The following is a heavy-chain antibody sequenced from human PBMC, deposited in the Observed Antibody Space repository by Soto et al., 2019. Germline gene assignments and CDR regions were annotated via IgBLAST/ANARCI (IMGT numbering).Heavy chain of an antibody. CDR2: IYYSGET. CDR3: ARDRGGENHYYGMDV. V-gene: IGHV4-31*03. CDR1: GGSIINSGYY. D-gene: IGHD3-16*01. J-gene: IGHJ6*02. Sequence: QVQLQQSGPGLVKASQTLSLTCTVSGGSIINSGYYWNWIRQHPGKGLEWVGYIYYSGETSYNPSLKSRLTISVDTSKNRFSLNLSSVTAADTAVYYCARDRGGENHYYGMDVWGQGTTVTVSS.